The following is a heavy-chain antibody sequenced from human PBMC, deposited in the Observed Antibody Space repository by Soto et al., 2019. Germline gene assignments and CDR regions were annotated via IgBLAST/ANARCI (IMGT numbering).Heavy chain of an antibody. Sequence: QITLKESGPTLVKPTQTLTLTCTFSGFSLSTSGVGVGWIRQPPGKALEWLALIYWNDYKRYSPSLKSRLTITKDTSKNQVVLTMTNMDPVDTATYYCARGVSGMDVWGQGTTVTVSS. CDR2: IYWNDYK. D-gene: IGHD2-8*01. CDR3: ARGVSGMDV. J-gene: IGHJ6*02. V-gene: IGHV2-5*01. CDR1: GFSLSTSGVG.